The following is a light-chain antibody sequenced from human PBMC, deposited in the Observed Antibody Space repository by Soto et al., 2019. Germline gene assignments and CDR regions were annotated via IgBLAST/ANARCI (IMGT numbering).Light chain of an antibody. CDR3: FSYTSRGTYV. Sequence: QAVVTQPASVSGSPGQSITISCTGTSSDVGNYKYVSWYQQHPGKAPKLMIYEVSNRPSGVSNGFSGSKSGNTASLTISGLQAEDETDYYCFSYTSRGTYVFGTGTKVTVL. J-gene: IGLJ1*01. CDR1: SSDVGNYKY. V-gene: IGLV2-14*01. CDR2: EVS.